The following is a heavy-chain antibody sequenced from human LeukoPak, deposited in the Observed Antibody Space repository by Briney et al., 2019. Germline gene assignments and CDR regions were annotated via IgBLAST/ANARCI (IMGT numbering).Heavy chain of an antibody. J-gene: IGHJ4*02. CDR2: IDYSGLT. D-gene: IGHD5-18*01. Sequence: PSETLSLTCTVCGGSIRSHYWRWIRQSLGTGLEWIGYIDYSGLTKYNPHLRSRVTISLDTSKNQFSLKQGSVTAADAAVYYCARVGVDGDSDGDPDYWGQGTLVTVSS. CDR3: ARVGVDGDSDGDPDY. V-gene: IGHV4-59*11. CDR1: GGSIRSHY.